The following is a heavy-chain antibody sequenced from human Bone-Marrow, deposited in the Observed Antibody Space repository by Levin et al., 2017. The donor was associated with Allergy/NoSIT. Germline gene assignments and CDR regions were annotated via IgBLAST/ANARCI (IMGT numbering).Heavy chain of an antibody. CDR2: IKSKTDGGTT. D-gene: IGHD3-10*01. Sequence: KTGGSLRLSCAASGFTFSNAWMSWVRQAPGKGLEWVGRIKSKTDGGTTEYAAPVKGRFTISRDDSKNTLYLQVNSLKTEDTAMYYCSSYYYGSGTYFGPGYWGQGTLVTVSS. V-gene: IGHV3-15*01. CDR3: SSYYYGSGTYFGPGY. CDR1: GFTFSNAW. J-gene: IGHJ4*02.